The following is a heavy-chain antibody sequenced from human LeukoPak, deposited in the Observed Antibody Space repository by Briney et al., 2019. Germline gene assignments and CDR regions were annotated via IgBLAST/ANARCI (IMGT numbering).Heavy chain of an antibody. D-gene: IGHD3-9*01. J-gene: IGHJ6*02. V-gene: IGHV1-69*13. Sequence: SVKVSCKASGGTFSSYAISWVRQAPGQGLEWMGGIIPIFGTANYAQKFQGRVTITADESTSTAYMELSSLRSEDTAVYYCARGAVYDILTGYFDYYGMGVWGQGTTVTVSS. CDR1: GGTFSSYA. CDR2: IIPIFGTA. CDR3: ARGAVYDILTGYFDYYGMGV.